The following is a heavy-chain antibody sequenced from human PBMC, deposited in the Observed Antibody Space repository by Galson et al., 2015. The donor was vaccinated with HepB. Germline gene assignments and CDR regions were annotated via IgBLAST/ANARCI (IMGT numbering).Heavy chain of an antibody. CDR3: AKAMGPEYGGNSEY. CDR1: GFTFGDYA. Sequence: SLRLSCAGSGFTFGDYAMHWVRQAPGKGLEWVSGINWNGDRTGYADSVKGRFTTSRDNAKNSLYLQLNSLRAEDTAFYYCAKAMGPEYGGNSEYWGQGTLVAVSS. CDR2: INWNGDRT. J-gene: IGHJ4*02. V-gene: IGHV3-9*01. D-gene: IGHD4-23*01.